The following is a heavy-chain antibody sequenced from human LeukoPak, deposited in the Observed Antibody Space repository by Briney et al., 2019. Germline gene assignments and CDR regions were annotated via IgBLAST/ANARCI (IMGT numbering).Heavy chain of an antibody. CDR1: GFTFSNAW. CDR3: ARRGVRGVIINGGNDY. CDR2: INHSGST. Sequence: GSLRLSCAASGFTFSNAWMSWVRQPPGKGLEWIGEINHSGSTNYNPSLKSRVTISVDTSKNQFSLKLSSVTAADTAVYYCARRGVRGVIINGGNDYWGQGTLVTVSS. V-gene: IGHV4-34*01. J-gene: IGHJ4*02. D-gene: IGHD3-10*01.